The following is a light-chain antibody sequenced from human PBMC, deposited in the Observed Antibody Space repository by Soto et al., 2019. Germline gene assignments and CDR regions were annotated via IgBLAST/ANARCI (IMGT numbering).Light chain of an antibody. CDR1: KLGDKY. J-gene: IGLJ2*01. CDR2: EDS. V-gene: IGLV3-1*01. Sequence: SYELTQPPSVSVSPGQTVSITCSGEKLGDKYACWYQQKPGQSPVLVMYEDSKRPSGIPERLFGSNSGNTATLTISGTQAMEEADYFCQAWDRRTMVFGGGTKLTVL. CDR3: QAWDRRTMV.